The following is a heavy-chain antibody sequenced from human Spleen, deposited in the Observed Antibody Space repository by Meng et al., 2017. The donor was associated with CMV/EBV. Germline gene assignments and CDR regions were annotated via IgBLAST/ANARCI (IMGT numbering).Heavy chain of an antibody. CDR2: ISSSGSTI. D-gene: IGHD3-3*01. V-gene: IGHV3-48*03. J-gene: IGHJ6*02. CDR3: AGFGVAITNGLDV. CDR1: GFTFSSYE. Sequence: GGSLRLSCAASGFTFSSYEMNWVRQAPGKGLEWVSYISSSGSTIYYADSVKGRFTISRDNAKNSLFLHMNSLRAEDTAEYYCAGFGVAITNGLDVWGQGTTVTVSS.